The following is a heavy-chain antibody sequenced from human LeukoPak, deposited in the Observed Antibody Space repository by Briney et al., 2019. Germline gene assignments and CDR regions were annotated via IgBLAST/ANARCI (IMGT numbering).Heavy chain of an antibody. CDR2: IYYSDST. J-gene: IGHJ6*03. Sequence: SETLSLTCTVSGGSISSYYWSWIRQPPGKGLECIGYIYYSDSTNYNPSLKSRVTVSVETSKNQFSLKLSSVTAADTAVYYCARFPGGAEYRHYYYMDVWGKGTTVTVSS. D-gene: IGHD1-14*01. CDR3: ARFPGGAEYRHYYYMDV. V-gene: IGHV4-59*01. CDR1: GGSISSYY.